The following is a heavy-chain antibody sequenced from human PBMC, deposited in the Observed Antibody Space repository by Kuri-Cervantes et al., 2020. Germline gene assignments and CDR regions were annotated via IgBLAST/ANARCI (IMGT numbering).Heavy chain of an antibody. D-gene: IGHD2-2*01. CDR2: ISSSSNTI. J-gene: IGHJ6*03. V-gene: IGHV3-48*01. Sequence: GESLKISCAASGFPFRTYGMNWVRQAPGKGPEWGLYISSSSNTIYYADSMKGRFTITRDDDKNSLYLQMNSLRAEDTAVYYCARAGGKYEVLNYYYYMDVWGKGTTVTVSS. CDR3: ARAGGKYEVLNYYYYMDV. CDR1: GFPFRTYG.